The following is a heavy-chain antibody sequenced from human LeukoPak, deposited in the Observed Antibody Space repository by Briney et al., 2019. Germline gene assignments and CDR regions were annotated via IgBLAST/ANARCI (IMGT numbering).Heavy chain of an antibody. V-gene: IGHV4-39*01. CDR2: LYYSGSS. Sequence: SETLSLTCTVSGDSISSTNSYRGWIRQPPGKGLEWIGRLYYSGSSYYNPSLKSRVTISADTSKNQFSLKLTSVTAADTAVYYCVIMAGYWGQGTLVTVSS. CDR1: GDSISSTNSY. D-gene: IGHD3-16*01. J-gene: IGHJ4*02. CDR3: VIMAGY.